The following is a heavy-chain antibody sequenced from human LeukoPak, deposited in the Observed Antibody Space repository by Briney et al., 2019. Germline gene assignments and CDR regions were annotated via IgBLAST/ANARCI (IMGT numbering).Heavy chain of an antibody. Sequence: SSETLSLTCTVSGGSVSSGNYYWSWIRQPPGKGLEWLGYIYYSGSTNYNPSLKSRVTMSVDTSKNQFSLRLTSVTAADTAVYYCARRSGYSPNWFDPWGQGTLVTVSS. J-gene: IGHJ5*02. CDR1: GGSVSSGNYY. CDR2: IYYSGST. CDR3: ARRSGYSPNWFDP. V-gene: IGHV4-61*01. D-gene: IGHD3-3*01.